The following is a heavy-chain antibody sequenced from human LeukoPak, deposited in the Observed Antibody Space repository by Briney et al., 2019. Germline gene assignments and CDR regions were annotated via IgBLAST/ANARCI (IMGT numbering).Heavy chain of an antibody. Sequence: PGGSLRLSCVASGFTFSSCAMSWVRQAPGKGLEWVSGINWNGGSTGYADSVKGRFTISRDNAKNSLYLQMNSLRAEDTAVYYCAKDLGYYDSSGYNPFDYWGQGTLVTVSS. J-gene: IGHJ4*02. D-gene: IGHD3-22*01. V-gene: IGHV3-20*04. CDR2: INWNGGST. CDR3: AKDLGYYDSSGYNPFDY. CDR1: GFTFSSCA.